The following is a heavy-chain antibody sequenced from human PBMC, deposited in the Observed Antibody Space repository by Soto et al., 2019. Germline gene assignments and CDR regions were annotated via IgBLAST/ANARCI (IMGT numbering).Heavy chain of an antibody. CDR2: IFSNDEK. J-gene: IGHJ6*02. D-gene: IGHD5-12*01. Sequence: SGPTLVNPTETLTLTCTVSGFSLSNARMGVSWIRQPPGKALEWLAHIFSNDEKSYSTSLKSRLTVSKDTSKRQVVLSMTNVDPVDTATYFCARIEKLWLGFYYHSMDVGGPGTTVTVS. CDR1: GFSLSNARMG. CDR3: ARIEKLWLGFYYHSMDV. V-gene: IGHV2-26*01.